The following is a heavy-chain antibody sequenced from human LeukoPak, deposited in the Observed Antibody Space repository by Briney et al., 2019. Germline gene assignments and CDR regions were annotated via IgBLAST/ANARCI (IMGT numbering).Heavy chain of an antibody. CDR2: IYSGGST. D-gene: IGHD6-13*01. J-gene: IGHJ5*02. V-gene: IGHV3-53*01. CDR3: AREAIAAAGTPWFDP. CDR1: GFTVSSNY. Sequence: GGSLRLSCAASGFTVSSNYMSWVRQAPGKGLEWVSVIYSGGSTYYADSVKGRFTFSRDISKNTLYLQMNSLRAEDTAVYYCAREAIAAAGTPWFDPWGQGTLVTVSS.